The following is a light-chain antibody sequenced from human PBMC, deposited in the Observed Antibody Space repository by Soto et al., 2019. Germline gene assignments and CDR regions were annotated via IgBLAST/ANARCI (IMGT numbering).Light chain of an antibody. V-gene: IGKV1-12*01. CDR2: AAS. J-gene: IGKJ3*01. Sequence: DIQMTQSPSSVSASVGDTVTITCRANHGLKTWLAWYQRKPGESPRLLISAASNLHSGIPRRFSGSGSGTDFTLTISSLQSEDFATYYCLQTYSLPLTFGPGTKVDVK. CDR1: HGLKTW. CDR3: LQTYSLPLT.